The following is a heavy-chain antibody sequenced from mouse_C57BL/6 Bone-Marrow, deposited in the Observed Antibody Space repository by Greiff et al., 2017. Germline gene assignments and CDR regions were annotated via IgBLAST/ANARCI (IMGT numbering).Heavy chain of an antibody. D-gene: IGHD2-5*01. CDR3: ARPYYSNYWYFDV. J-gene: IGHJ1*03. V-gene: IGHV1-55*01. CDR1: GYTFTSYW. CDR2: IYPGSGST. Sequence: QVQLQQPGAELVKPGASVKMSCTASGYTFTSYWITWVKQRPGEGLEWIGDIYPGSGSTNYTEKFKSKATLTVDTSSSTAYMQLSSLTSEDSAVYYGARPYYSNYWYFDVWDTGTTVTVSS.